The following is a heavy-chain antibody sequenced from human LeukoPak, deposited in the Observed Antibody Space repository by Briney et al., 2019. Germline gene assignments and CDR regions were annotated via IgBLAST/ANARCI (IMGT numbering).Heavy chain of an antibody. V-gene: IGHV4-4*07. CDR2: ISPSGDT. D-gene: IGHD6-13*01. CDR3: ARSISWYSYFDC. J-gene: IGHJ4*02. CDR1: GGSMSRYY. Sequence: SETLSLTCTVSGGSMSRYYWTWIRQPAWKGLEWIGRISPSGDTNYNPSLKSRVTMSVDTSNNLFSLNLTAVTAADTAVYYCARSISWYSYFDCWGQGALVTVSS.